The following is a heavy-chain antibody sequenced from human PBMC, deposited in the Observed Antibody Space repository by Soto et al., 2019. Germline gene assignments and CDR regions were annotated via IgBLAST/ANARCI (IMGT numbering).Heavy chain of an antibody. V-gene: IGHV1-46*01. Sequence: GASVKVSCKASGGTFSSYAISWVRQAPGQRLERMGKINPSGGSTSYAQKFQGRVTMTRDTSTSTVYMELSSLRSEDTAVYYCARGLRYCSSTSCYLYNWFDPWGQGTLVTVSS. CDR1: GGTFSSYA. CDR2: INPSGGST. J-gene: IGHJ5*02. CDR3: ARGLRYCSSTSCYLYNWFDP. D-gene: IGHD2-2*01.